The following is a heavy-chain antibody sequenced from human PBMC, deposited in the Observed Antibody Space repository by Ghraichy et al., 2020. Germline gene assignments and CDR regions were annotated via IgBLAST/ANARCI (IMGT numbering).Heavy chain of an antibody. D-gene: IGHD3-22*01. CDR1: DYTFTDYG. CDR2: ISTYNGNT. V-gene: IGHV1-18*01. Sequence: ASVKVSCKASDYTFTDYGITWVRQAPGQGLEWMGWISTYNGNTNYAQKLQGRVTMTTDTSTSTAYMDLRSLRSDDTAVYYCAVLQSMILIGGGDVFDIWGQGTMVTVSS. J-gene: IGHJ3*02. CDR3: AVLQSMILIGGGDVFDI.